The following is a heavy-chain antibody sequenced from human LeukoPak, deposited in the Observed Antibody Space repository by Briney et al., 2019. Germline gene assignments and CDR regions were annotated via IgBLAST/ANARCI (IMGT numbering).Heavy chain of an antibody. CDR2: IKEDGTKR. CDR1: GFTFNTFW. CDR3: ARDAAGYDP. D-gene: IGHD6-13*01. J-gene: IGHJ5*02. Sequence: GGSLRLSCAASGFTFNTFWMSWVRQTPGKGLEWVANIKEDGTKRYYVDSVKGRFTISRDNAENSLYLQMNSLRAEDTAVYYCARDAAGYDPWGQGTLVTVSS. V-gene: IGHV3-7*01.